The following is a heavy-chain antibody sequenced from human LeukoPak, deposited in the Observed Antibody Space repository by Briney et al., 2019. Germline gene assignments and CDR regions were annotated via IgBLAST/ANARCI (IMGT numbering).Heavy chain of an antibody. CDR1: GGSFSGYY. CDR3: ARGDSGWYGYYFDY. V-gene: IGHV4-34*01. J-gene: IGHJ4*02. CDR2: INHSGST. Sequence: SETLSPTCAVYGGSFSGYYWSWIRQPPGKGLEWIGEINHSGSTNYNPSLKSRVTISVDTSKNQFSLKLSSVTAADTAVYYCARGDSGWYGYYFDYWGQGTLVTVSS. D-gene: IGHD6-19*01.